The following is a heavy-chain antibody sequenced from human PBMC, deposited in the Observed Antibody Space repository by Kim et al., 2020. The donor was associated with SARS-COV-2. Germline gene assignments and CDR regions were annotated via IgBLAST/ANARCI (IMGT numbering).Heavy chain of an antibody. CDR3: ARDRKGSRDYYYYGMDV. D-gene: IGHD6-13*01. J-gene: IGHJ6*02. V-gene: IGHV4-59*01. Sequence: LKSRVTISVDTSKNQFSLKLSSVTAADTAVYYCARDRKGSRDYYYYGMDVWGQGTTVTVSS.